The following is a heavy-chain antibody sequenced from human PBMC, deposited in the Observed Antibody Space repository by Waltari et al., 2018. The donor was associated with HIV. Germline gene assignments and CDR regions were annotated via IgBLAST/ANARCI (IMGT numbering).Heavy chain of an antibody. CDR1: GFDLTNTV. V-gene: IGHV1-58*01. J-gene: IGHJ5*02. CDR3: AAGTQYYDR. D-gene: IGHD3-16*01. CDR2: IVVGTSKI. Sequence: QIQLVQSGPEVKKPGTSVTVSCKASGFDLTNTVVQWVRQTRGHRLEWIGWIVVGTSKINYAQNFQKRVTITRDLSTGTAYMVLNSLIVDDTAVYYCAAGTQYYDRWGQGTPVTVSS.